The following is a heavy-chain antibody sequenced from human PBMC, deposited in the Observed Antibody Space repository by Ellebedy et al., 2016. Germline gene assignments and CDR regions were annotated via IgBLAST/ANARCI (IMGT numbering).Heavy chain of an antibody. D-gene: IGHD2-21*02. V-gene: IGHV4-59*08. CDR3: ARLSKGDCGSDCYTFDP. CDR1: GGSISGYY. CDR2: IHYSGST. Sequence: SETLSLTXTVSGGSISGYYWSWIRQPPEKGLEYVGFIHYSGSTNYSPSLRSRATMSVDTSKNQFTLKLSSVTAADTAVYYCARLSKGDCGSDCYTFDPWGQGNLVTVSS. J-gene: IGHJ5*02.